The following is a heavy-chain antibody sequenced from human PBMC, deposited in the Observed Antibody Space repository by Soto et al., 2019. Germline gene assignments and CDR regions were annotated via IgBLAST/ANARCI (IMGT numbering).Heavy chain of an antibody. Sequence: AGGSLRLSCTASGFTFNDYTLGWVRQAPGKGLEWVGFIRSKAYGGTTEYAASVKGRFTISRDDSKSIAYLQMNSLKTEDTAVYYCTAGKLYPSLDFDYWGQGTLVTVSS. CDR3: TAGKLYPSLDFDY. J-gene: IGHJ4*02. D-gene: IGHD2-8*01. V-gene: IGHV3-49*04. CDR2: IRSKAYGGTT. CDR1: GFTFNDYT.